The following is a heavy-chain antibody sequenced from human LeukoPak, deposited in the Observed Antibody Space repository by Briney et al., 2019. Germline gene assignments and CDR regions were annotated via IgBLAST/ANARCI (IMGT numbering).Heavy chain of an antibody. CDR3: ANSQPIAARRPHYYYYYMDV. CDR1: GGSFSGYY. J-gene: IGHJ6*03. Sequence: PSETLSLTCAVYGGSFSGYYWSWIRQPPGKGLEWIEEINHSGSTNYNPSPKSRVTISVDTSKNQFSLKLSSVTAADTAVYYCANSQPIAARRPHYYYYYMDVWGKGTTVTVSS. D-gene: IGHD6-6*01. V-gene: IGHV4-34*01. CDR2: INHSGST.